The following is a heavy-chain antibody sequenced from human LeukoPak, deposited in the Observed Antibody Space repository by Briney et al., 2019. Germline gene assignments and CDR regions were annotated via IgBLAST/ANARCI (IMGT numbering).Heavy chain of an antibody. J-gene: IGHJ6*03. Sequence: AGGSLRLSCAASGFTFSSYWMSWVRQAPGKGLEWVAKIKQDGSEKYYVDSVKGRFTISRDNAKNSLYLQMNSLRAEDTAVYYCAKDTSKVWDYMDVWGKGTTVTLSS. CDR2: IKQDGSEK. CDR1: GFTFSSYW. V-gene: IGHV3-7*03. CDR3: AKDTSKVWDYMDV. D-gene: IGHD3-16*01.